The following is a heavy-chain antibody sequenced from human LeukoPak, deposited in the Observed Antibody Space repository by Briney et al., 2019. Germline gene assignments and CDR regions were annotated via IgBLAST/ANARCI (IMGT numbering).Heavy chain of an antibody. CDR1: GYTFTSYA. J-gene: IGHJ6*02. Sequence: ASVKVSCKASGYTFTSYAMHWVRQAPGQRLEWMGWINAGNGNTKYSQKFQGRVTITRDTSASTAYMELSSLRSEDTAVYYCARGGVGDYYYYYGMDVWGQGTTVTVSS. V-gene: IGHV1-3*01. CDR2: INAGNGNT. D-gene: IGHD2-8*02. CDR3: ARGGVGDYYYYYGMDV.